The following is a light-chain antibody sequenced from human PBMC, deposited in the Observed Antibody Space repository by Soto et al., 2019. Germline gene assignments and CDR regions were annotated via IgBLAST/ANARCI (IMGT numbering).Light chain of an antibody. CDR3: QQSGYLPKT. Sequence: EIVLTQSPATLSLSPGERVTLSCRASQSVSRYLAWYQQKPGQAPRLLIYDASNRATGIPARFSGSGSGTDFTLTISSLEPEDFAVYYCQQSGYLPKTFGQGTNLEIK. CDR2: DAS. J-gene: IGKJ2*01. V-gene: IGKV3-11*01. CDR1: QSVSRY.